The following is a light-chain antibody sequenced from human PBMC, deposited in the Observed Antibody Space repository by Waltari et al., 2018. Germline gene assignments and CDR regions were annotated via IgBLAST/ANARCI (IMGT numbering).Light chain of an antibody. J-gene: IGLJ2*01. V-gene: IGLV3-1*01. CDR1: KLGDKY. Sequence: SYELTQPPSVSVSPGQTASITCSGDKLGDKYVSWYQLNPGQSPVLVIYQDSQRPSGIPERFSGSNSGNTATLTISGTQAMDEADYYCQAWDSSTVVFGGGTKLTVL. CDR3: QAWDSSTVV. CDR2: QDS.